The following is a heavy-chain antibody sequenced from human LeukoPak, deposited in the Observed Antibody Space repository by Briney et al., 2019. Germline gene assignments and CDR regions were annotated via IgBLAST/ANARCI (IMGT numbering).Heavy chain of an antibody. V-gene: IGHV3-21*01. CDR1: GFTFSSYG. Sequence: GGSLRLSCAASGFTFSSYGMHWVRQAPGKGLEWVSSISSSSSYIYYADSVKGRFTISRDNAKNSLYLQMNSLSTEDTAVYYCARVYYDSSGYYDYWGQGTLVTVSS. CDR3: ARVYYDSSGYYDY. CDR2: ISSSSSYI. J-gene: IGHJ4*02. D-gene: IGHD3-22*01.